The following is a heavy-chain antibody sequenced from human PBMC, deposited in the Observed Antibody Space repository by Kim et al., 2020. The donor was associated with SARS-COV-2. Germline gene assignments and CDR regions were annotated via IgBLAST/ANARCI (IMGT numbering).Heavy chain of an antibody. D-gene: IGHD3-22*01. Sequence: GGSLRLSCAASGFTFSSYAMHWVRQAPGKGLEWVAVISYDGSNKYYADSVKGRFTISRDNSKNTLYLQMNSLRAEDTAVYYCARGTIYYDSSGYYYFDY. CDR2: ISYDGSNK. CDR3: ARGTIYYDSSGYYYFDY. V-gene: IGHV3-30-3*01. J-gene: IGHJ4*01. CDR1: GFTFSSYA.